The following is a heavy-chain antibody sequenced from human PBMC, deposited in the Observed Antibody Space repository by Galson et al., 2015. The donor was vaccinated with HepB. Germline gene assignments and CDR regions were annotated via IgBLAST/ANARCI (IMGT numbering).Heavy chain of an antibody. V-gene: IGHV2-5*02. CDR3: AHSIPYGDYATYFDY. J-gene: IGHJ4*02. CDR2: IYWDDDK. CDR1: GFSLSTSGVG. D-gene: IGHD4-17*01. Sequence: PALVKPTQTLTLTCTFSGFSLSTSGVGVGWIRQPPGKALEWLALIYWDDDKRYSPSLKSRLTITKDTSKNQVVLTMTNMDPVDTATYYCAHSIPYGDYATYFDYWGQGTLVTVSS.